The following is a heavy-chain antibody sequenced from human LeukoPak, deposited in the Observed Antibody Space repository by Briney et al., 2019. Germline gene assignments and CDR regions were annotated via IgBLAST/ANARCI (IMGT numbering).Heavy chain of an antibody. CDR3: ARIPGGSCYSGELDY. Sequence: SGPALVKPTQTLTLTCTFSGFSLSTSGMCVSWIRQPPGKALEWLALIDWDDDKYYSTSLKTRLTISKDTSKNQVVLTMTNMDPVDTATYYCARIPGGSCYSGELDYWGQGTLVTVSS. D-gene: IGHD2-15*01. V-gene: IGHV2-70*01. CDR1: GFSLSTSGMC. CDR2: IDWDDDK. J-gene: IGHJ4*02.